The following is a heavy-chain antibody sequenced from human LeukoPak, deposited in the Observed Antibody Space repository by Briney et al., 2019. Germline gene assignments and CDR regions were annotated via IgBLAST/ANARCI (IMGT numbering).Heavy chain of an antibody. Sequence: SETLSLTCAVYGGSFSGYYWGWIRQPPGKGLEWIGEINHSGSTNYNPSLKSRVTISVDTSKNQFSLKLSSVTAADTAVYYCARHALTSSSWYPDYFDYWGQGTLVTVSS. CDR2: INHSGST. D-gene: IGHD6-13*01. V-gene: IGHV4-34*01. J-gene: IGHJ4*02. CDR3: ARHALTSSSWYPDYFDY. CDR1: GGSFSGYY.